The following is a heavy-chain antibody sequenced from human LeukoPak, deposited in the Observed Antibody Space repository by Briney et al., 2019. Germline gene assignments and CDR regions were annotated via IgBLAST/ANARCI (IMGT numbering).Heavy chain of an antibody. D-gene: IGHD6-19*01. CDR3: ARDPGYSSGWIDY. CDR1: GFTSSSYS. J-gene: IGHJ4*02. CDR2: ISASSNFI. Sequence: PGGSLRLSCVVSGFTSSSYSTSGVRQAPGKGLEWVSSISASSNFISYADSVKGRFTISRDNAKKSLYLQMNSVRAEDTAVYYCARDPGYSSGWIDYWGQGALVTVSS. V-gene: IGHV3-21*01.